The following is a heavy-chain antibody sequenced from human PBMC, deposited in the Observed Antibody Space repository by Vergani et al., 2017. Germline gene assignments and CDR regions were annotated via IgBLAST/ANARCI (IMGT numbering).Heavy chain of an antibody. CDR2: FDPEDGET. D-gene: IGHD1-26*01. J-gene: IGHJ5*02. CDR3: ARDGREVGFDP. V-gene: IGHV1-24*01. CDR1: GYTLTELS. Sequence: QVQLVQSGAEVKKPGASVKVSCKVSGYTLTELSMHWVRQAPGKGLEWMGGFDPEDGETIYAQKFQGRVTMTTDTSTSTAYMELRSLRSDDTAVYYCARDGREVGFDPWGQGTLVTVSS.